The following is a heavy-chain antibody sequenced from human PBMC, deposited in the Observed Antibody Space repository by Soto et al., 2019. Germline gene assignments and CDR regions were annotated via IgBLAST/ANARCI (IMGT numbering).Heavy chain of an antibody. V-gene: IGHV3-30-3*01. CDR2: ISYDGSNK. CDR1: GFTFSSYA. D-gene: IGHD3-10*01. Sequence: QVQLVESGAGVVQPGRSLRLCCAASGFTFSSYAMHWVRQAPGKGLEWVAVISYDGSNKYYADSVKGRFTISRDNSKNTLYLQMNSLRAEDTAVYYCAKVPSSSCRAHFDYWGQGTLVTVSS. J-gene: IGHJ4*02. CDR3: AKVPSSSCRAHFDY.